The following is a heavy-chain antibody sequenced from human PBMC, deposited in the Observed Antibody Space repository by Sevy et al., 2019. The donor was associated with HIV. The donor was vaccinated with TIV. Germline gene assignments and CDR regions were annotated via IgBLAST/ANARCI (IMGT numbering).Heavy chain of an antibody. CDR3: ARAYCSGGTCYEGDY. J-gene: IGHJ4*02. V-gene: IGHV1-2*06. D-gene: IGHD2-15*01. CDR1: GYTFTAYY. Sequence: ASVKVSCKASGYTFTAYYIHWVRQAPGQGLEWMGRISPMNGDTNYAQKFQGRVTMTRDTSIGAVYLDLARLRSDDTAMYYSARAYCSGGTCYEGDYWGQGTLVTLSS. CDR2: ISPMNGDT.